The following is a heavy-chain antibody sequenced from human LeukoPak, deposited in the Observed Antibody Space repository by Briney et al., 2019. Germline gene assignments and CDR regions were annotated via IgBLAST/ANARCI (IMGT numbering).Heavy chain of an antibody. D-gene: IGHD3-9*01. CDR3: AKGRNVLRYPYGMDV. J-gene: IGHJ6*02. CDR2: ISGSGGST. Sequence: PEGSLRLSCAASGFTFSGYAMSWVRQAPGKGLEWVSAISGSGGSTYYADSVKGRFTISRDNSKNTLYLQMNSLRAEDTAVYYCAKGRNVLRYPYGMDVWGQGTTVTVSS. CDR1: GFTFSGYA. V-gene: IGHV3-23*01.